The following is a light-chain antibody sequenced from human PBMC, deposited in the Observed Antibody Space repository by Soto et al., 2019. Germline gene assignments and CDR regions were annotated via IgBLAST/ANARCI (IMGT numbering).Light chain of an antibody. CDR1: SSDVGGYNY. V-gene: IGLV2-8*01. CDR3: SSYSSVTTLWV. CDR2: EVS. J-gene: IGLJ3*02. Sequence: QSALTQPPSASGSPGQSVTISCIGTSSDVGGYNYVSWYQQHPGKAPKLIISEVSKRPSGVPDRFSGSKSGNTASLTVSGLQAEDEADYYCSSYSSVTTLWVFGGGTQLTVL.